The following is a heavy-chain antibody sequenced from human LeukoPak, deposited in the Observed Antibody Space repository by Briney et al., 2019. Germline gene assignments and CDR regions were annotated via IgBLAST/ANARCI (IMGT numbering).Heavy chain of an antibody. Sequence: QTGGSLRLSCAASGFTFSSYSMNWVRQAPGKGLEWVSTFSGVGDTTDYADPVKGRFTISRDNSKNTVYLHMNSLRAEDTAVYFCAKGWDSRGVYFHYWGLGTLVTVSS. V-gene: IGHV3-23*01. D-gene: IGHD3-22*01. J-gene: IGHJ4*02. CDR2: FSGVGDTT. CDR1: GFTFSSYS. CDR3: AKGWDSRGVYFHY.